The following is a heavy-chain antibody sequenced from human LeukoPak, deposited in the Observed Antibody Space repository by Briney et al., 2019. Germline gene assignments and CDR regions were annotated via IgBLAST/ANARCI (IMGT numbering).Heavy chain of an antibody. CDR1: GGTFSSYA. J-gene: IGHJ5*02. Sequence: ASVKVSCMSSGGTFSSYAISWVRQAPGQGLEWMGGIIPMFGTANYAQQFEGRVTITADESTSTAYMELSSLRSEDTAVYYCARASMAAAARMTKFDPWGQGTLVTVSA. CDR2: IIPMFGTA. CDR3: ARASMAAAARMTKFDP. D-gene: IGHD6-13*01. V-gene: IGHV1-69*13.